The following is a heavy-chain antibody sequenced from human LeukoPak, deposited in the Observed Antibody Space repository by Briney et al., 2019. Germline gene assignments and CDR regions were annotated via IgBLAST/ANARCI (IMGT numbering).Heavy chain of an antibody. CDR3: ASPGIAVAEGSC. D-gene: IGHD6-19*01. CDR2: INPNSGGT. CDR1: GYTFTGHY. Sequence: ASVKVSCKASGYTFTGHYMHWVRQAPGQGLEWMGRINPNSGGTNYAQKFQGRVTMTRDTSISTAYMELSRLRSDDTAVYYCASPGIAVAEGSCWGQGTLVTVSS. V-gene: IGHV1-2*06. J-gene: IGHJ4*02.